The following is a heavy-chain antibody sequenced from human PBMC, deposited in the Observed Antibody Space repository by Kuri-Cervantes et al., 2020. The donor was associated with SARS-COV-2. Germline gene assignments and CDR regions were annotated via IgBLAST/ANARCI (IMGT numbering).Heavy chain of an antibody. CDR1: GFTFSDYY. Sequence: GGSLRLSCAASGFTFSDYYMNWVRQAPGKGLEWVSYVSSSSSTIYYADSVKGRFTISRDNAKNSLYLQMNSLRAEDTAVYYCAREFSYAFDIWGQGTMVTVSS. D-gene: IGHD3-3*01. J-gene: IGHJ3*02. CDR3: AREFSYAFDI. CDR2: VSSSSSTI. V-gene: IGHV3-11*01.